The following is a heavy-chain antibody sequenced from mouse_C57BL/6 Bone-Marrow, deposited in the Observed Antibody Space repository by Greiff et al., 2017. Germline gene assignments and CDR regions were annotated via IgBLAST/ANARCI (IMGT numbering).Heavy chain of an antibody. CDR3: ARGGSSRHWYFGV. CDR1: GYTFTSYW. J-gene: IGHJ1*03. Sequence: QVQLQQPGAELVRPGSSVKLSCKASGYTFTSYWMHWVKQRPIQGLEWIGNIDPSDSETHYNQKFKDKATLTVDKSSSTAYMQLSSLTSEGSAVYYCARGGSSRHWYFGVWGTGTTVTVSS. D-gene: IGHD1-1*01. CDR2: IDPSDSET. V-gene: IGHV1-52*01.